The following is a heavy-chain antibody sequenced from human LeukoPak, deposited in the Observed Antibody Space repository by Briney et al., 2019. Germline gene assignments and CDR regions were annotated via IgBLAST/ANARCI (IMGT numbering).Heavy chain of an antibody. CDR2: INQDGSEK. Sequence: PGGSLRLSCAASGFTFSSYWMSWVRQAPGKGLEWVANINQDGSEKYYVDSVKGRFTISRDNAKNSLYLQMNSLRVEDTAVYYCARDISGWRWSYYYYTDVWGKGTTVTVSS. CDR3: ARDISGWRWSYYYYTDV. V-gene: IGHV3-7*01. J-gene: IGHJ6*03. CDR1: GFTFSSYW. D-gene: IGHD6-25*01.